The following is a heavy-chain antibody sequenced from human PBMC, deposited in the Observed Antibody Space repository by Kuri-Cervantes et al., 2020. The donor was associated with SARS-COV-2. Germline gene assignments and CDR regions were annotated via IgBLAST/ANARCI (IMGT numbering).Heavy chain of an antibody. Sequence: ESLKISCAVYGGSFSGYYWSWIRQPPGKGLEWIGEINHSGSTNYNPSLKSRVTISVDTSKNQFSLKLSSVTAADTAVYYCARDPSAVVTPPDSDAFDIWGQGTMVTVSS. CDR2: INHSGST. CDR3: ARDPSAVVTPPDSDAFDI. V-gene: IGHV4-34*01. J-gene: IGHJ3*02. D-gene: IGHD4-23*01. CDR1: GGSFSGYY.